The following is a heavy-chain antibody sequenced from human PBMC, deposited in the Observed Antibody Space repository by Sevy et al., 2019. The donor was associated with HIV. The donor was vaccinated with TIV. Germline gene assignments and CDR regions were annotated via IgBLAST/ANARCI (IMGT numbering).Heavy chain of an antibody. CDR1: GFSFSDYY. Sequence: GGSLRLSCAASGFSFSDYYMTWIRQAPGKGLEWVSYISGSTNAIFHADSVKGRFIISRDNTKKSLYLRMNTLRAEDTAVYYCARVGLAASGGGFGAFDMWGQGTMVTVSS. D-gene: IGHD6-13*01. CDR3: ARVGLAASGGGFGAFDM. J-gene: IGHJ3*02. CDR2: ISGSTNAI. V-gene: IGHV3-11*01.